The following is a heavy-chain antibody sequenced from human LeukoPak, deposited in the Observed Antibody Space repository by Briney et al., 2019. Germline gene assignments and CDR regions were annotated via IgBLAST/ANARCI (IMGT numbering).Heavy chain of an antibody. CDR3: ARDFGYSSSPRHYYYYGMDV. CDR1: GGSISSYY. Sequence: PSETLSLTCTVSGGSISSYYWSWIRQPPGKGLEWVGYIYYSGSTNYNPSLKSRVTISVDTSKNQFSLKLSSVTAADTAVYYCARDFGYSSSPRHYYYYGMDVWGSGTTVTVSS. V-gene: IGHV4-59*01. CDR2: IYYSGST. J-gene: IGHJ6*04. D-gene: IGHD6-6*01.